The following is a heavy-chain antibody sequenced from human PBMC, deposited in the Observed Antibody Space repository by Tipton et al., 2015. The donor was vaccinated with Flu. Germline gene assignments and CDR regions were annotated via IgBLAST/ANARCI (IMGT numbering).Heavy chain of an antibody. CDR3: AGRGYSGYESVF. CDR2: VYHTGST. Sequence: TLSLTCTVSGYSISRGYYWGWIRQPPGKGLEWIGSVYHTGSTYYNPSLKSRVTISVDTSTNQFSLRLTSVTAADTALYYCAGRGYSGYESVFWGQGILVTVSS. V-gene: IGHV4-38-2*02. D-gene: IGHD5-12*01. J-gene: IGHJ4*02. CDR1: GYSISRGYY.